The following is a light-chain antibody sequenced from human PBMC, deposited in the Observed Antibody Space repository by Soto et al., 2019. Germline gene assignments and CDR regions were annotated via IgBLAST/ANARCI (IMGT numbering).Light chain of an antibody. V-gene: IGKV2-28*01. CDR1: QSLLHSNRYKN. CDR3: MQALQTPFT. Sequence: DIVMTQSPLSLPVTPGEPASISCRSSQSLLHSNRYKNLDWYLQKPGQSPQLLIYLGSNQASGVPDRFSGSGSGTDFTLKISRVEAEDVGVYYCMQALQTPFTFGPGTKVDIK. CDR2: LGS. J-gene: IGKJ3*01.